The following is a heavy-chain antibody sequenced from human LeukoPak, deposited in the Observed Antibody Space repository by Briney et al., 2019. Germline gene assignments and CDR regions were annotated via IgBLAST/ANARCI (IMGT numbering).Heavy chain of an antibody. CDR2: IYYIGST. Sequence: SETLSLTCTVSGGSISSYYWSWIRPPPGKGLEWIAYIYYIGSTNYNPSLKSRVTISVDTSKNQFSLKLSSVTAADTAVYYCARDRDSSTWYSYFDYWGQGTLVTVSS. D-gene: IGHD6-13*01. V-gene: IGHV4-59*12. CDR1: GGSISSYY. J-gene: IGHJ4*02. CDR3: ARDRDSSTWYSYFDY.